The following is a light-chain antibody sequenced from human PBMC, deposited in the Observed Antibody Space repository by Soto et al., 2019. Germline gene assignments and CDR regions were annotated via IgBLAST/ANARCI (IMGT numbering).Light chain of an antibody. J-gene: IGKJ1*01. CDR2: DAA. CDR3: QQYNSYWWT. Sequence: DIPMTQSPSTLSASVGDRVTITCRASQSISSWLAWYQQKPGKAPKLVIYDAASLESGVPSRFSGSGSGTEFTLTITGLQPDDFATYYCQQYNSYWWTFGQGTKVEIK. V-gene: IGKV1-5*01. CDR1: QSISSW.